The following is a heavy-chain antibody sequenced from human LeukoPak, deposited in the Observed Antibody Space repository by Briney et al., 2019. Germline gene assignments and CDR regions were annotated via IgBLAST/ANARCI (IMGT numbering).Heavy chain of an antibody. D-gene: IGHD3-22*01. J-gene: IGHJ4*02. Sequence: GRSLRLSCAASGFTFSSYGMHWVRQAPGKGLEWVAVISHDGSNKYYADSVKGRFTISRDNSKNTLYLQTNSLRAEDAAVYYCAKGGYYYDSSGYDYWGQGTLVTVSS. CDR2: ISHDGSNK. CDR1: GFTFSSYG. CDR3: AKGGYYYDSSGYDY. V-gene: IGHV3-30*18.